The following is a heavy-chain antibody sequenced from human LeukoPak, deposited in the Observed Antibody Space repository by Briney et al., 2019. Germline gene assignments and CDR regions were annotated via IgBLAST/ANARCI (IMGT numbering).Heavy chain of an antibody. CDR1: GYTFTSYC. CDR2: ILGSGGST. CDR3: AKWGDYDVLTGYYVPDY. D-gene: IGHD3-9*01. V-gene: IGHV3-23*01. J-gene: IGHJ4*02. Sequence: PGESLKISCKGSGYTFTSYCIGWVRQMPGKGLEWVSAILGSGGSTYYADSVKGRFTVSRDNSKSTLYLQMNSLRAEDTALYYCAKWGDYDVLTGYYVPDYWGQGTLVTVSS.